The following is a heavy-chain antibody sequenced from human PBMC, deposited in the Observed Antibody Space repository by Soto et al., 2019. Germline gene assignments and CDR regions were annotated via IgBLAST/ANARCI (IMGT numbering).Heavy chain of an antibody. CDR3: ARMRLWSGYYKDYYYYYMDV. V-gene: IGHV2-26*01. Sequence: QVTLKESGPVLVKPTEPLTLTCTVAGFSLSNARMGVSWIRQPPGKALEWLAHIFSNDEKSYSTSLKSRLTISKDHTKSRVVLTMTNLDPMDTATYYCARMRLWSGYYKDYYYYYMDVWGKGTTVTVSS. D-gene: IGHD3-3*01. CDR2: IFSNDEK. CDR1: GFSLSNARMG. J-gene: IGHJ6*03.